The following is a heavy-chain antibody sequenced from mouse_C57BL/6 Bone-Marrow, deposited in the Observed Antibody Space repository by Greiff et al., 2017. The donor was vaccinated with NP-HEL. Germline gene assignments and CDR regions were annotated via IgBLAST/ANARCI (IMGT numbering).Heavy chain of an antibody. V-gene: IGHV1-55*01. CDR2: LYPGSGST. D-gene: IGHD1-1*01. J-gene: IGHJ1*03. CDR1: GYTFTSYW. CDR3: ARRHYGSSYGGYWYFDV. Sequence: VQLQQPGAELVKPGASVKMSCKASGYTFTSYWITWVKQRPGQGLEWIGDLYPGSGSTNYNEKFKSKATLTVDTSSSTAYMQLSSLTSEDSAVYYCARRHYGSSYGGYWYFDVWGTGTTVTVSS.